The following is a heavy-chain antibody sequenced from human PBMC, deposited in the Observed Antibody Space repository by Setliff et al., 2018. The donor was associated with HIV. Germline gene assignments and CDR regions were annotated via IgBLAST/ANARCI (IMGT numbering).Heavy chain of an antibody. CDR3: AREGLWFGDRGFYMDV. J-gene: IGHJ6*04. CDR2: IGTQNGNT. Sequence: ASVKVSCKASGGTFSSYPISWVRQAPGQGLEWMGGIGTQNGNTNYAQKFQGRVTMTTDTSTNTAYMELSSLTSDDTAVYYCAREGLWFGDRGFYMDVWGKGTAVTVSS. V-gene: IGHV1-18*01. D-gene: IGHD3-10*01. CDR1: GGTFSSYP.